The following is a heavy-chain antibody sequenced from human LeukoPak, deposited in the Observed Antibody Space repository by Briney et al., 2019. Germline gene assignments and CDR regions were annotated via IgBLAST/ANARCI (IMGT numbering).Heavy chain of an antibody. V-gene: IGHV4-59*01. CDR1: GGSISSYY. Sequence: SETLSLTCTVSGGSISSYYWSWIRQPPGKGREGRGYIFYSGSTNHNPSLKRRVTISVDTSRSHFSLSRSSVTAAGTAVYYCARGGSGYYYDFDYWGQGTLVTVSS. J-gene: IGHJ4*02. CDR3: ARGGSGYYYDFDY. CDR2: IFYSGST. D-gene: IGHD3-22*01.